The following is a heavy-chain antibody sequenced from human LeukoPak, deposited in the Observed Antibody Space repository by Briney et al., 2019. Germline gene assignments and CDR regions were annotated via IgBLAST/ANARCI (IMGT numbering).Heavy chain of an antibody. V-gene: IGHV3-23*01. J-gene: IGHJ5*02. CDR3: VKDRTVTIPYDRFDP. Sequence: PGGSLRLSCAASGFTFSSYAMSWVRQAPGKGLEWVSAISGSGGSTYYADSVKGRFTISRDNSKNTLYLQMNSLRAEDTAVYYCVKDRTVTIPYDRFDPWGQGTLVTVSS. CDR2: ISGSGGST. CDR1: GFTFSSYA. D-gene: IGHD4-17*01.